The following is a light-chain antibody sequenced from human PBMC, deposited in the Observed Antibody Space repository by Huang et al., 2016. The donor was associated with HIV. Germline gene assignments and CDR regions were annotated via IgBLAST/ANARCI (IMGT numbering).Light chain of an antibody. CDR2: AAY. CDR3: QQSYSTPLT. CDR1: QSISSY. V-gene: IGKV1-39*01. J-gene: IGKJ4*01. Sequence: DIQMTQSPSSLSASVGDRVTITCRASQSISSYLNWYQQKPGKAPKLLIYAAYILQSGVPSRFSGSGSGTDFTLTISSLQPEDFATYYCQQSYSTPLTFGGGTKVEIK.